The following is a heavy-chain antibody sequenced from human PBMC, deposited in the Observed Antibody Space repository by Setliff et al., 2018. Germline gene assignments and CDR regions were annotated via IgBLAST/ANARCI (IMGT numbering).Heavy chain of an antibody. Sequence: GASVKVSCKASGYTFINFGISWVRQAPGQGLEWVGWISPYTGNTSYAPRLQDRVTLTADTSTNTAYMELRSLISDDTAVYYCSRLVRFCTRTTCQRLSGDDFWGQGTLVTVSS. V-gene: IGHV1-18*01. CDR2: ISPYTGNT. J-gene: IGHJ4*01. D-gene: IGHD2-8*01. CDR3: SRLVRFCTRTTCQRLSGDDF. CDR1: GYTFINFG.